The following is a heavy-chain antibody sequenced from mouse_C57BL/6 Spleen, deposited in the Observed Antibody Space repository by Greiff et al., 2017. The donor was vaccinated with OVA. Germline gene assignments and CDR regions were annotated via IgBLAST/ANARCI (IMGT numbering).Heavy chain of an antibody. CDR3: ARSSYDSSPYYYAMDC. V-gene: IGHV1-59*01. CDR1: GYTFTSYW. CDR2: IDPSDSYT. D-gene: IGHD1-1*01. Sequence: VQLQQPGAELVRPGTSVKLSCKASGYTFTSYWMHWVKQRPGQGLEWIGVIDPSDSYTNYNQKFKGKATLTVDTSSSTAYMQLSSLTSEDSAVYYCARSSYDSSPYYYAMDCWGQGTSVTVSS. J-gene: IGHJ4*01.